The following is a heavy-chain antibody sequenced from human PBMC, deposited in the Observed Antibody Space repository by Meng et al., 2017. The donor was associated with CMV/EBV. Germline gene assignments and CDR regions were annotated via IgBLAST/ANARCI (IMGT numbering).Heavy chain of an antibody. J-gene: IGHJ4*02. CDR1: EFTFSTYA. D-gene: IGHD6-13*01. Sequence: LSLTCAASEFTFSTYAMHWVRQAPGKGLEWVAVISYDGSNKYYADSVKGRFTISRDNSKNTLYLQMNSLRAEDTAVYYCARDAVAAGHFDYWGQGTLVTVSS. V-gene: IGHV3-30*04. CDR3: ARDAVAAGHFDY. CDR2: ISYDGSNK.